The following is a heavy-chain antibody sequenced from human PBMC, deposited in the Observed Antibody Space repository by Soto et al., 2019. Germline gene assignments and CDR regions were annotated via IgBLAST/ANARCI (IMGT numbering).Heavy chain of an antibody. CDR1: GGSISRGY. CDR3: ATSNTTCPGCYS. CDR2: ISHSGLR. V-gene: IGHV4-59*01. Sequence: SETLSLTCIVSGGSISRGYCTWIRQSPGKGLEWIGYISHSGLRHYRASLQSRLTMSVETSKNQFSLNLTSVTAADTAIYYCATSNTTCPGCYSWGQGTLVTVSS. D-gene: IGHD2-2*01. J-gene: IGHJ5*02.